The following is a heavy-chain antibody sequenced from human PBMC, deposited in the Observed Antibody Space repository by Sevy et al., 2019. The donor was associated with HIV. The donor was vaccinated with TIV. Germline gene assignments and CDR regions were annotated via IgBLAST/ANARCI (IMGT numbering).Heavy chain of an antibody. CDR3: ARVGGAREGYDYVGSSFIDH. CDR2: IIPRFGTA. D-gene: IGHD3-16*01. J-gene: IGHJ4*02. CDR1: GGSFSNSD. Sequence: ASVKVSCKVSGGSFSNSDVIWVRQAPGQGLEWMGRIIPRFGTANYAQRFQGRVTITADESTRTVFMELSRLRGEDTALFYCARVGGAREGYDYVGSSFIDHWGQGTLVTVSS. V-gene: IGHV1-69*13.